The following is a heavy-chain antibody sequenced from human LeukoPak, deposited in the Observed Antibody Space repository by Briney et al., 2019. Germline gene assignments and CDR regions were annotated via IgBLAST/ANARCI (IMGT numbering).Heavy chain of an antibody. CDR3: ARGRYGWLPFDY. V-gene: IGHV4-59*01. Sequence: SETLSLTCTVSGGSMSSYYWSWIRQPPGKGLEWIGYIYYSGSTDYNPSLKSRVTISVDTSKNQFTLKLSSVTAADTAVYYCARGRYGWLPFDYWGQGTLATVSS. J-gene: IGHJ4*02. CDR1: GGSMSSYY. D-gene: IGHD3-16*01. CDR2: IYYSGST.